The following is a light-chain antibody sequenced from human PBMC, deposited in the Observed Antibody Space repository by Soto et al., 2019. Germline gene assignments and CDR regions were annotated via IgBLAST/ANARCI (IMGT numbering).Light chain of an antibody. CDR2: YDD. CDR3: GAWDYRPDGPV. V-gene: IGLV1-36*01. J-gene: IGLJ3*02. CDR1: SSNIGNNA. Sequence: QSVLTQPPSVSEAPRQRVTISCSGSSSNIGNNAVNWYQQLPGKAPKLLIYYDDLLPSGVSDRFSGSKSGTSASLAISGLQSEGGGYYYCGAWDYRPDGPVFGGGTKLTVL.